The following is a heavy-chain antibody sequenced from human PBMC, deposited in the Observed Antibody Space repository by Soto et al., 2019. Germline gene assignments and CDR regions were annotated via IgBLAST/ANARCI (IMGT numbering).Heavy chain of an antibody. D-gene: IGHD6-13*01. CDR3: ARAAIAAAEPYYYYGMDV. V-gene: IGHV1-69*01. CDR1: GGTFSSYA. CDR2: IIPIFGTA. J-gene: IGHJ6*02. Sequence: QVQLVQSGAEVKKPGSSVKVSCKASGGTFSSYAISWVRQAPGRGLEWMGGIIPIFGTANYAQKFQGRVTITADESTSTAYMELSSLRSEDTAVYYCARAAIAAAEPYYYYGMDVWGQGTTVTVSS.